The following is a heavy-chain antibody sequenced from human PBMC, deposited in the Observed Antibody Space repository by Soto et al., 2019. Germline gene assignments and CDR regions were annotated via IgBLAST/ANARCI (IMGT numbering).Heavy chain of an antibody. J-gene: IGHJ4*02. Sequence: GGSLRLSCAASGFSFSDFGMHWVRQAPGKGLEWVAVTSYDGSDTYYADSVQGRFTISRDNSKNMLYLQMNSLRAEDTAIYYCAKGGALVPAAILDYWGQGTLVTVSS. CDR2: TSYDGSDT. V-gene: IGHV3-30*18. CDR1: GFSFSDFG. D-gene: IGHD2-2*01. CDR3: AKGGALVPAAILDY.